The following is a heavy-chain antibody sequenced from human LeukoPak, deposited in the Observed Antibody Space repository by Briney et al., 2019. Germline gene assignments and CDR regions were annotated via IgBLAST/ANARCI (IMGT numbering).Heavy chain of an antibody. V-gene: IGHV4-61*02. CDR3: ARSSPVGATFYFDY. J-gene: IGHJ4*02. Sequence: SQTLSLTCTDSGGSISSGSYYWSWIRQPAGERLEWIGRIYTSGSTNYNPSLKSRVTISVDTSKNQFSLKLSSVTAADTAVYYCARSSPVGATFYFDYWGQGALVTVSS. CDR1: GGSISSGSYY. D-gene: IGHD1-26*01. CDR2: IYTSGST.